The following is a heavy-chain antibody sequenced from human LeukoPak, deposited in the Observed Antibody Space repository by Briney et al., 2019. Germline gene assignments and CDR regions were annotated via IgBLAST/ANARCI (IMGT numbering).Heavy chain of an antibody. V-gene: IGHV3-30*04. J-gene: IGHJ1*01. Sequence: AGGSLRLSCAASGFTFSSYAMHWVRQAPGKGLEWVAVISYDGSNKYYADSVKGRFTISRDNSKNTLYLQMNSLRAEDTAVYYCARESAYGEYFQHWGQGTLVTVFS. D-gene: IGHD2-8*01. CDR1: GFTFSSYA. CDR2: ISYDGSNK. CDR3: ARESAYGEYFQH.